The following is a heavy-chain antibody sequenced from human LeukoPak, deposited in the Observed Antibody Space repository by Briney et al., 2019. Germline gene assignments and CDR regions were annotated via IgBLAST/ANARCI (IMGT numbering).Heavy chain of an antibody. J-gene: IGHJ4*02. D-gene: IGHD2-15*01. CDR2: MKQDGSEK. Sequence: GGSLRLSCSASGFTFNKYWLNWVRQAPGKGLEWVANMKQDGSEKYYLGSVKGRFTISGDNAKNSLYLQMNSLRAEDTAVYYCASAGYCTSGSCFLDDWGQGTLVIVSS. V-gene: IGHV3-7*01. CDR1: GFTFNKYW. CDR3: ASAGYCTSGSCFLDD.